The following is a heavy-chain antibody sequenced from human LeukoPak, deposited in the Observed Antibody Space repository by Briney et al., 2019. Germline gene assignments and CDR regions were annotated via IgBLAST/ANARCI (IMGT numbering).Heavy chain of an antibody. Sequence: GGSLRLSCAASGFTFSSYAMRWVRQAPGKGLEWVSGISGSGGSTNYADSVKGRFTISRDSSKNTLYLQMNSLRTEDTAVYYCAKVSNYYYYYGMDVWGQGTTVTVSS. CDR2: ISGSGGST. CDR3: AKVSNYYYYYGMDV. V-gene: IGHV3-23*01. J-gene: IGHJ6*02. CDR1: GFTFSSYA.